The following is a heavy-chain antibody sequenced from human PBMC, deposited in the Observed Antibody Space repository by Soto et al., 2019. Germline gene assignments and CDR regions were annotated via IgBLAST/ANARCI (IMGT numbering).Heavy chain of an antibody. D-gene: IGHD1-26*01. V-gene: IGHV1-18*01. CDR1: GYTFTSYG. CDR3: ARAEAGVSGSHYINYFSY. Sequence: ASVKVSCKASGYTFTSYGISWVRQAPGQGLEWMGWISGYNGKTNYAQKLQDRVTMTTDTSTSTVYMELSSLTSDDTAVYYCARAEAGVSGSHYINYFSYWGQGALFTVSS. J-gene: IGHJ4*02. CDR2: ISGYNGKT.